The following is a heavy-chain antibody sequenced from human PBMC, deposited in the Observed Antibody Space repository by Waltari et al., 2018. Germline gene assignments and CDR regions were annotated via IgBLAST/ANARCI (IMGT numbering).Heavy chain of an antibody. D-gene: IGHD1-20*01. CDR1: GFTFRSYA. CDR3: ARVNWNYFDY. Sequence: EVQLLESGGGLVQPGGSLRLSCAASGFTFRSYAMNWVRQAPGKGLEWVSLITGSGDNTYYADSVKGRFTVSRDNSKNTLYLQMNSLRAEDTAVYYCARVNWNYFDYWGQGTLVTVSS. V-gene: IGHV3-23*01. CDR2: ITGSGDNT. J-gene: IGHJ4*02.